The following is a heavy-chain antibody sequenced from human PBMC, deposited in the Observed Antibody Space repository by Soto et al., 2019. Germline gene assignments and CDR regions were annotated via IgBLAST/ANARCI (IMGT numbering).Heavy chain of an antibody. J-gene: IGHJ4*02. Sequence: SETLSLTCTVSGGSITSGVYYWSWIRQHPGKVLEWMGFIYYIGTPQYNPSLRSRITMSADTSKNQLTLKLSSVTAADTAVYYCARHPGGNCYYLYFDSWGQGALVTVSS. CDR3: ARHPGGNCYYLYFDS. CDR1: GGSITSGVYY. D-gene: IGHD3-10*01. V-gene: IGHV4-31*03. CDR2: IYYIGTP.